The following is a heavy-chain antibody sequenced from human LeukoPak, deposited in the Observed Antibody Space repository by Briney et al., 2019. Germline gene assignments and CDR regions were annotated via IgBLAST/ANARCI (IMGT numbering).Heavy chain of an antibody. D-gene: IGHD5-24*01. Sequence: VKVSCKASGGTFSSYAISWVRQAPGQGLEWMGRIIPILGIANYAQKFQGRVTITADKSTSTAYMELSSLRSEDMAVYYCARDGPLGGGDGYNLPFDYWGQGTLVTVSS. J-gene: IGHJ4*02. CDR1: GGTFSSYA. CDR2: IIPILGIA. V-gene: IGHV1-69*04. CDR3: ARDGPLGGGDGYNLPFDY.